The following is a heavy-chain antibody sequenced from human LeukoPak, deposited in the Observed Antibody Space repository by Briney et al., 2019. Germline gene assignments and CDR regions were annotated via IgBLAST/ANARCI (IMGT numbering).Heavy chain of an antibody. CDR3: AREVGYCSSTSCYGSWFDP. CDR1: GGSISSGGYY. V-gene: IGHV4-30-2*01. Sequence: PSETLSLTCTVSGGSISSGGYYWSWIRQPPGKGLEWIGYIHHSGSTYYNPSLKSRVTISVDRSKNQFSLKLSSVTAADTAVYYCAREVGYCSSTSCYGSWFDPWGQGTLVTVSS. J-gene: IGHJ5*02. D-gene: IGHD2-2*03. CDR2: IHHSGST.